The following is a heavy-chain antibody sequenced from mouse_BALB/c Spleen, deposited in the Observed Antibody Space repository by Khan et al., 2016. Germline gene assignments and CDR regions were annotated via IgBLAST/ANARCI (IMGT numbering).Heavy chain of an antibody. CDR3: ARNYGNYEGFAY. CDR1: GYTFTDYN. V-gene: IGHV1S29*02. J-gene: IGHJ3*01. D-gene: IGHD2-1*01. CDR2: IYPYNGGT. Sequence: VQLKQSGPELVKPGASVKISCKASGYTFTDYNMHWVKQSHGKSLEWIGYIYPYNGGTGYNQKFKSKATLTVDNSSSTAYMELRSLTSEDSAVYYCARNYGNYEGFAYWGQGTLVTVSA.